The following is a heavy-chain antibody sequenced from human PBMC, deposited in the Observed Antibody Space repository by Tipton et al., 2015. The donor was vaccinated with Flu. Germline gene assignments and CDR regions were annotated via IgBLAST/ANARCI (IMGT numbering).Heavy chain of an antibody. J-gene: IGHJ6*02. CDR1: GLTFSSYW. CDR3: AKHRYDSIGYPLYFYVMYV. CDR2: INADGSGA. V-gene: IGHV3-74*01. D-gene: IGHD3-22*01. Sequence: GSLRLSCAVSGLTFSSYWMHWVRQAPGKGLMWISRINADGSGANYAESVRGRFTVSRDNAKNTLYLEMNGLRAEDTAVYYCAKHRYDSIGYPLYFYVMYVWGQGTTVTVSS.